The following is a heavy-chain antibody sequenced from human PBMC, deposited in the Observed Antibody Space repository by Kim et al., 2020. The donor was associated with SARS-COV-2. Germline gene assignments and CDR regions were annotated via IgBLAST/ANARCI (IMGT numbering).Heavy chain of an antibody. CDR1: GFTFDDYA. J-gene: IGHJ1*01. CDR2: ISWNSGSI. D-gene: IGHD5-12*01. CDR3: AKDMRGYDFAGYFQH. V-gene: IGHV3-9*01. Sequence: GGSLRLSCAASGFTFDDYAMHWVRQAPGKGLEWVSGISWNSGSIGYADSVKGRFTISRDNAKNSLYLQMNSLRAEDTALYYCAKDMRGYDFAGYFQHWGQGTLVTVSS.